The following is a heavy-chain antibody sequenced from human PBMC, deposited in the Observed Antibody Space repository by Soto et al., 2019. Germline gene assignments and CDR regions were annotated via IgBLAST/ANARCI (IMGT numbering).Heavy chain of an antibody. CDR3: ATPGALRRPWTRYSDS. Sequence: ASVKVSCKVSGYTLTDLSMHWVRQAPGKGLEWMGGFDPEDGETIYAQKFQGRVTMTEDTSTDTAYMELSSLRSEDTAVYYCATPGALRRPWTRYSDSWGQRTLVTVSS. CDR2: FDPEDGET. D-gene: IGHD3-16*01. J-gene: IGHJ4*02. CDR1: GYTLTDLS. V-gene: IGHV1-24*01.